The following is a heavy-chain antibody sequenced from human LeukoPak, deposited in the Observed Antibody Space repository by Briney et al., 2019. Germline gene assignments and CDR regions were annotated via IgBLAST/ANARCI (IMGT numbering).Heavy chain of an antibody. CDR3: ARDPAAGYFDY. V-gene: IGHV1-18*04. CDR1: GYTFTGYY. Sequence: WASVKVSCKASGYTFTGYYMHWVRQAPGQGLEWMGWISAYNGNTNYAQKLQGRVTMTTDTSTSTAYMELRSLRSDDTAVYYCARDPAAGYFDYWGQGTLVTVSS. CDR2: ISAYNGNT. J-gene: IGHJ4*02. D-gene: IGHD6-13*01.